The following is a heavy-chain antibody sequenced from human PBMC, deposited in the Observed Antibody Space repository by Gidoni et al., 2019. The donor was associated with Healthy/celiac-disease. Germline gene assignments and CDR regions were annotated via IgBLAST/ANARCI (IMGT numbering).Heavy chain of an antibody. Sequence: LQLQESGPGLVPPSDTLSLTCTVSGGSIRSSSYYWGWFRPPPGKGLEWIGSIYYSGSTYYNPSLKSRVTISVDTSKNQFSLKLSSVTAADTAVYYCARLVFLEWLFGLIDYWGQGTLVTVSS. CDR2: IYYSGST. D-gene: IGHD3-3*01. V-gene: IGHV4-39*01. J-gene: IGHJ4*02. CDR1: GGSIRSSSYY. CDR3: ARLVFLEWLFGLIDY.